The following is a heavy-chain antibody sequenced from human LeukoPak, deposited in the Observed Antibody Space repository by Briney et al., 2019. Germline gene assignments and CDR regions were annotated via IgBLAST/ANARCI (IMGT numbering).Heavy chain of an antibody. CDR2: INPDNGGT. CDR3: TREARVGNWFDP. Sequence: ASVKVSCRASGYTFTDYYIHWVRQAPGQGLEWMGWINPDNGGTNYAQKFQGRVTMTRDTSIRTVYMDLSRLRSDDTAVFYCTREARVGNWFDPWGRGTQVTVSS. V-gene: IGHV1-2*02. D-gene: IGHD2-2*01. J-gene: IGHJ5*02. CDR1: GYTFTDYY.